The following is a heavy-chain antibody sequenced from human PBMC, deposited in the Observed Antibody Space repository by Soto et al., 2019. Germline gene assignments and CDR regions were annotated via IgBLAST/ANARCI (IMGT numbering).Heavy chain of an antibody. CDR1: GGSISSGGYY. Sequence: QVQLQESGPGLVKPSQTLSLTCTVSGGSISSGGYYWSWIRQHPGKGLEWIGYIYYSGSTYYNPSLKSRVXXSXDXCKNQCTLKLSSVTAADTAVYYCARLSIVVVTAIDYWGQGTLVTVSS. J-gene: IGHJ4*02. V-gene: IGHV4-31*03. D-gene: IGHD2-21*02. CDR2: IYYSGST. CDR3: ARLSIVVVTAIDY.